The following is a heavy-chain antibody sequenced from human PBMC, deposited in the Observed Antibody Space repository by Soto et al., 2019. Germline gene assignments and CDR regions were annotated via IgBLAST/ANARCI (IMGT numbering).Heavy chain of an antibody. CDR2: INPSGGST. CDR1: GYTFTSYY. J-gene: IGHJ4*02. Sequence: QVQLVQSGAEVKKPGASVKVSCKASGYTFTSYYMHWVRQAPGQGLEWMGIINPSGGSTSYAQKFQGRVTMTRDTSTSTVYMELSSLRSEDTAVYYCARGLIMITFGGVIAPPGYWGQGTLVTVSS. D-gene: IGHD3-16*02. V-gene: IGHV1-46*01. CDR3: ARGLIMITFGGVIAPPGY.